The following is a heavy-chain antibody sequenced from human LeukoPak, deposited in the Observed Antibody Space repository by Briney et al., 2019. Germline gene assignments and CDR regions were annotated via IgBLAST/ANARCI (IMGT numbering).Heavy chain of an antibody. V-gene: IGHV4-4*02. CDR2: IYHSGSI. CDR3: AREGDYDSSGYSPYYFDY. D-gene: IGHD3-22*01. J-gene: IGHJ4*02. CDR1: GGSISSRNW. Sequence: SSETLSLTCAVSGGSISSRNWWSWVRQPPGKGLEWIGEIYHSGSIDYNPSLKSRVTISVDKSKNQLSLRLTSVTAADTAVYYCAREGDYDSSGYSPYYFDYWGQGTLVTVSS.